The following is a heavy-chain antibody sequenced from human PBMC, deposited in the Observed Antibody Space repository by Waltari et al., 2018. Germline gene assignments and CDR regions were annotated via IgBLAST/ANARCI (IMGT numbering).Heavy chain of an antibody. Sequence: QVQLVESGGGVVQSGRSLRLSCVGSGFLFTNHGMNWVRQAPGKGLEWVAVIWYDGSNKNYVDSVKGRFTISRDNSKNTMYLEMNRLRAEDTAVYFCARGDGGSGLGASDIWGQGTMVTVSS. CDR3: ARGDGGSGLGASDI. D-gene: IGHD3-3*01. CDR1: GFLFTNHG. CDR2: IWYDGSNK. J-gene: IGHJ3*02. V-gene: IGHV3-33*01.